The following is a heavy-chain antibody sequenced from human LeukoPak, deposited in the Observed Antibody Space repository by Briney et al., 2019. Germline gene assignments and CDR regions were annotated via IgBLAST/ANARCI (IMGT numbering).Heavy chain of an antibody. CDR2: INENGTST. CDR3: ARGGWPLDY. J-gene: IGHJ4*02. D-gene: IGHD2-15*01. Sequence: GGSLRLSCAASGFTLSNFWMHWVRQAPGKGLVWDSRINENGTSTNYADSVRGRFTISRDNAKNTLYLQMDTLRAEDTAVYYCARGGWPLDYWGQGTLVTVSS. CDR1: GFTLSNFW. V-gene: IGHV3-74*01.